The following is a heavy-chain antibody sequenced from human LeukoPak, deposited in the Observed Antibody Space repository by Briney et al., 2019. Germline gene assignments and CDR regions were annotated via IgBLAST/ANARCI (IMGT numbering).Heavy chain of an antibody. V-gene: IGHV3-11*06. CDR3: ARGPEDYGDYDGLIDY. D-gene: IGHD4-17*01. Sequence: GGSLRLSCAASGFTFSDYYMSWIRQAPGKGLERVSYISSSSSYTNYADSVKGRFTISRDNAKNSLYLQMNSLRAEDTAVYYCARGPEDYGDYDGLIDYWGQGTLVTVSS. J-gene: IGHJ4*02. CDR1: GFTFSDYY. CDR2: ISSSSSYT.